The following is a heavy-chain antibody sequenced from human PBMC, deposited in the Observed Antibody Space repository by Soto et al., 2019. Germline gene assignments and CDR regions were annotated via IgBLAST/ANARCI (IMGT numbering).Heavy chain of an antibody. CDR3: VKQHPLDSRAWHN. J-gene: IGHJ4*02. CDR1: GYSFPSFW. V-gene: IGHV5-51*01. D-gene: IGHD6-19*01. CDR2: IYPGDSET. Sequence: PGESLKISCKVSGYSFPSFWIGWVRQMPGKGLEWLGSIYPGDSETRYSPSFQGEVTVSADKSITTAYLHWSSLRASDTATYYCVKQHPLDSRAWHNRGQGTLVTVSS.